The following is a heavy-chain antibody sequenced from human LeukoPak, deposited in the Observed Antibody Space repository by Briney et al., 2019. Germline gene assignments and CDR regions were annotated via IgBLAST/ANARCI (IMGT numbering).Heavy chain of an antibody. Sequence: SETLSLTCAVYGGSFSGYYWSWIRQPPGKGLEWIGEINHSGSTNYNPSLKSRVTISVDTSKNQFSLKLSSVTAADKAVYYCARESWAVVVLVPGAFDIWGQGTMVTVSS. CDR2: INHSGST. J-gene: IGHJ3*02. D-gene: IGHD3-22*01. CDR3: ARESWAVVVLVPGAFDI. CDR1: GGSFSGYY. V-gene: IGHV4-34*01.